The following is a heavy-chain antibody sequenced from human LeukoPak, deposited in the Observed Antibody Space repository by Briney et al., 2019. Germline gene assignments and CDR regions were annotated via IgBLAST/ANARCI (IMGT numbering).Heavy chain of an antibody. CDR1: GFTFSNHW. CDR3: VTTWGDY. Sequence: GGSLRLSCAVSGFTFSNHWMYWVRQVPGKGLVCVSAIKTDGTITNYADSVKGRFTVSRDNAKNTLYLQMNGLRAEDTAIYYCVTTWGDYWGQGTLVTVSS. D-gene: IGHD3-16*01. J-gene: IGHJ4*02. V-gene: IGHV3-74*01. CDR2: IKTDGTIT.